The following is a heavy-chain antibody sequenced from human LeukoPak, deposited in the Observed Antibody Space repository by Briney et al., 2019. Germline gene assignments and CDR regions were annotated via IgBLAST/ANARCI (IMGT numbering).Heavy chain of an antibody. CDR2: IYYSGST. J-gene: IGHJ6*03. CDR1: GGSISSYY. Sequence: SETLSLTCTVSGGSISSYYWSWIRQPPGKGLEWIGNIYYSGSTNYNPSLKSRVTISVDTSKNQFSLKLSSVTAADTAVYYCAGKYSYGWGSYYYYMDVWGKGTTVTVSS. CDR3: AGKYSYGWGSYYYYMDV. V-gene: IGHV4-59*01. D-gene: IGHD5-18*01.